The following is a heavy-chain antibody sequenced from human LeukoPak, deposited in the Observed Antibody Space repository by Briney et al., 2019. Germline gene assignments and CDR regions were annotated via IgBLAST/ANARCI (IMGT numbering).Heavy chain of an antibody. CDR3: ARVAALVVGDAHFDY. Sequence: ASVTVSCKASGYTFTSYAMHWVRQAPGQRLEWMGWINAGNGNTKYSQKFQGRVTITRDTSASTAYMELSSLRSEDTAVYYCARVAALVVGDAHFDYWGQGTLVTVSS. CDR2: INAGNGNT. V-gene: IGHV1-3*01. J-gene: IGHJ4*02. CDR1: GYTFTSYA. D-gene: IGHD2-15*01.